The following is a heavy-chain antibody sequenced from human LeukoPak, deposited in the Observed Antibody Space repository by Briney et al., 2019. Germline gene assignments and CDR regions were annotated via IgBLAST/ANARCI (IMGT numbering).Heavy chain of an antibody. J-gene: IGHJ4*02. V-gene: IGHV1-46*01. D-gene: IGHD3-22*01. CDR3: ARGRVYYDSSGYQGLDY. CDR2: INPSGGST. CDR1: GYTFTSYY. Sequence: ASVKVSCKASGYTFTSYYMHWVRHAPGQGLEWTGVINPSGGSTSYAQKFQGRVTMTRDTSTSTVYMELSSLRSEDTAVYYCARGRVYYDSSGYQGLDYWGQGTLVTVSS.